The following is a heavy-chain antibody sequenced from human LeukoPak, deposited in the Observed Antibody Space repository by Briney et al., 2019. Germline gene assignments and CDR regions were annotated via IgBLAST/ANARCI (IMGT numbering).Heavy chain of an antibody. CDR3: ARGGGVLRYFDWPSYFDY. CDR1: GGSISSGGHY. CDR2: IYYSGST. V-gene: IGHV4-31*03. D-gene: IGHD3-9*01. J-gene: IGHJ4*02. Sequence: SETLSLTCTVSGGSISSGGHYWSWIRQHPGKGLEWIGYIYYSGSTYYNPSLKSRVTISVDTSKNQFSLKLSSVTAADTAVCYCARGGGVLRYFDWPSYFDYWGQGTLVTVSS.